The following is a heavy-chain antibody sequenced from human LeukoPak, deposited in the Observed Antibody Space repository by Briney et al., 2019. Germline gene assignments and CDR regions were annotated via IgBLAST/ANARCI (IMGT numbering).Heavy chain of an antibody. CDR2: ISSSSSYI. D-gene: IGHD5-18*01. Sequence: GGSLRLSCAASGFTFSSYSMNRIRQAPGKGLEWVSSISSSSSYIYYADSVKGRFTISRDNAKNSLYLQMNSLRAEDTAVYYCARAVMTWIQLAEEIDYWGQGTLVTVSS. V-gene: IGHV3-21*01. J-gene: IGHJ4*02. CDR1: GFTFSSYS. CDR3: ARAVMTWIQLAEEIDY.